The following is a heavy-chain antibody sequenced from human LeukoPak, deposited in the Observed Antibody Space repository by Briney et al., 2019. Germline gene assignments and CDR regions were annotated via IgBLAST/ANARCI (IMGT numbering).Heavy chain of an antibody. CDR2: IRSKAYGGTT. Sequence: PGRSLRLSCTASGFTFGDYAMSWVRQAPGKGLEWVGFIRSKAYGGTTEYAASVKGRFTISRDDSKSIAYLKMNSLKTEDTAVYYCTRTGRFGELLAFHYWGQGTLVAVSS. V-gene: IGHV3-49*04. D-gene: IGHD3-10*01. CDR3: TRTGRFGELLAFHY. J-gene: IGHJ4*02. CDR1: GFTFGDYA.